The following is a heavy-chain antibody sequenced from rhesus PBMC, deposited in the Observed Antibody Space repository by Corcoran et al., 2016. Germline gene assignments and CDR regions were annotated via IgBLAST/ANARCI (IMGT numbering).Heavy chain of an antibody. V-gene: IGHV3S5*01. J-gene: IGHJ3*01. CDR1: GFTFSSYG. CDR2: INSGGGST. D-gene: IGHD6-31*01. CDR3: AKDNSSGWWGDGDAFDF. Sequence: EVQLVETGGGLVQPGGSLKLSCAASGFTFSSYGMSWVRQAPGKGLVWVSAINSGGGSTYYADSVKGRCTISRDNSKNTLSLQMNSLRAEDTAVYYCAKDNSSGWWGDGDAFDFWGQGLRVTVSS.